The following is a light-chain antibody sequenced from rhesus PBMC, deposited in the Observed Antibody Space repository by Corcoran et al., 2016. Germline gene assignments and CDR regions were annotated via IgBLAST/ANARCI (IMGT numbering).Light chain of an antibody. CDR2: YKD. V-gene: IGLV1-60*01. CDR1: SSNIGSNT. Sequence: QFVLTQPPSASEAARKSVTISCSGSSSNIGSNTVSWYQQLPETAPKLLIYYKDRRASGVSDRFSGSKSGTSASLAISGLQTEDEADYYCAAWDNSLSGYIFGTGTRLTVL. CDR3: AAWDNSLSGYI. J-gene: IGLJ1*01.